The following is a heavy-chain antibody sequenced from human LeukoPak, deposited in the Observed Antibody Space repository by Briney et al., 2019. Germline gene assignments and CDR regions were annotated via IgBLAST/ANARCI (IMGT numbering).Heavy chain of an antibody. D-gene: IGHD3-16*01. CDR2: IYHSGST. V-gene: IGHV4-31*03. J-gene: IGHJ4*02. CDR3: AGTSMAYEFFDY. Sequence: PSETLSLTCTVSGGSISSGGYYWSWIRQHPGKGLEWIGYIYHSGSTYYNPSLKSRVTISVDTSKNQFSLKLSSVTAADTAVYYCAGTSMAYEFFDYWGQGTLVTVSS. CDR1: GGSISSGGYY.